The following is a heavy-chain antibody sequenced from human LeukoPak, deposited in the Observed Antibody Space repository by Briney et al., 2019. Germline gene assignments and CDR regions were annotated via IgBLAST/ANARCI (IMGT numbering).Heavy chain of an antibody. CDR1: GYSISSNNY. D-gene: IGHD3-16*01. CDR3: AREPVGAAFDI. Sequence: SETLSLTCTVSGYSISSNNYWGWIRQPPGKGLEWIGNIYHSGSISYNPSLKSRVTISVDTSKNQFSLKLSSVTAADTAVYYCAREPVGAAFDIWGQGTMVTVSS. J-gene: IGHJ3*02. CDR2: IYHSGSI. V-gene: IGHV4-38-2*02.